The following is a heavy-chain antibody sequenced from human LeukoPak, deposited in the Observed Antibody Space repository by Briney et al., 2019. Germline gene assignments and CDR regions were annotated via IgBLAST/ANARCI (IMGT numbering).Heavy chain of an antibody. J-gene: IGHJ3*02. D-gene: IGHD6-25*01. CDR3: AREQRLWRFGAFDI. CDR2: IIPIFGTA. CDR1: GGTFSSYA. Sequence: SVKVSCKASGGTFSSYAISWVRQAPGQGLEWMGGIIPIFGTANYAQKFQGRVTITADESTSTAYMELSSLRAEDTAVYYCAREQRLWRFGAFDIWGQGTMVTVSS. V-gene: IGHV1-69*13.